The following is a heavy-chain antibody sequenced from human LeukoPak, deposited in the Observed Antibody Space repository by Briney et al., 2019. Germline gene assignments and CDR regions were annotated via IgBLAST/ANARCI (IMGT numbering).Heavy chain of an antibody. D-gene: IGHD4-17*01. J-gene: IGHJ4*02. CDR2: ISSSSSYI. CDR1: GFTFNTYS. Sequence: GGSLRLSCAASGFTFNTYSMNWVRQAPGKGLEWVSSISSSSSYIYYTDSMKGRFTISRDNAKNSLYLQMNRLRAEDTAVYYCTRAGSLMTTVTIDYWGQGTLVTVSS. V-gene: IGHV3-21*01. CDR3: TRAGSLMTTVTIDY.